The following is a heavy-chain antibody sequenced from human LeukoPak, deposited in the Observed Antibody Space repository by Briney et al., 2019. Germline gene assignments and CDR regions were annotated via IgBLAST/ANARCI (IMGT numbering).Heavy chain of an antibody. CDR2: INPNSGGT. V-gene: IGHV1-2*02. J-gene: IGHJ4*02. CDR1: GYTFTGYY. D-gene: IGHD5-12*01. Sequence: GASVKLPCKASGYTFTGYYMHWVRQPPGQGLEWMGWINPNSGGTNYAQKFQGRVTMTRDTSISTAYMELSRLRSDDTAVYYCARVQSVAISHFDESGQLSLVTVSS. CDR3: ARVQSVAISHFDE.